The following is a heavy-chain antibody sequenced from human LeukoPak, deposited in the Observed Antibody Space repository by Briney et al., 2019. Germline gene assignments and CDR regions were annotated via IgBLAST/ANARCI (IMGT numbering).Heavy chain of an antibody. CDR2: INPNSGGT. V-gene: IGHV1-2*02. CDR3: ARLLGAPH. CDR1: GYTFTDYY. Sequence: ASVKVSCKASGYTFTDYYMHWVRLAPGQGLEWMGWINPNSGGTNYARNFQGRVTMTRDTSITTAYMELSSLRSDDTAGYYCARLLGAPHWGQGALVTVSS. D-gene: IGHD1-26*01. J-gene: IGHJ4*02.